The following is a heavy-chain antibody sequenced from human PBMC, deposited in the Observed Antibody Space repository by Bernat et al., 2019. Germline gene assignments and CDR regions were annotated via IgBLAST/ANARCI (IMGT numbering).Heavy chain of an antibody. CDR2: IWYDGSNK. J-gene: IGHJ6*03. D-gene: IGHD5-18*01. V-gene: IGHV3-33*01. CDR3: ARVVSGYSYGFFYYYYYMDV. CDR1: GFTFSSYG. Sequence: QVQLVESGGGVVQPGRSLRLSCAASGFTFSSYGMHWVRQAQGKGLEWVAVIWYDGSNKYYADSVKGRFTISRDNSKNTLYLQMNSLRAEDTAVYYCARVVSGYSYGFFYYYYYMDVWGKGTTVTVSS.